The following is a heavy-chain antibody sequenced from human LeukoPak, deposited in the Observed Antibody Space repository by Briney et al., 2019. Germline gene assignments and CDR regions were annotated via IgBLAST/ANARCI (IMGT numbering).Heavy chain of an antibody. CDR3: AREDYGDDYYYYRDI. CDR2: IYHSGST. D-gene: IGHD4-17*01. Sequence: SETLSLICTVSVYFISSGYYWGWIRHPPGKGLEWIGCIYHSGSTYYNPSLKSRVTISVDTSKNHFSLKLSSVTAADTAVYYCAREDYGDDYYYYRDIWGKGTTVTVSS. J-gene: IGHJ6*03. V-gene: IGHV4-38-2*02. CDR1: VYFISSGYY.